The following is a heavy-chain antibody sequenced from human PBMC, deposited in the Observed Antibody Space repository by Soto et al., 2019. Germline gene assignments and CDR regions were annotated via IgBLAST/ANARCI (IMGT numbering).Heavy chain of an antibody. CDR2: INWNGGST. CDR3: ARDLEVAGPYYFDY. V-gene: IGHV3-20*04. Sequence: GGSLRLSCAASGFTFDDSGMSWVRQAPGKGLEWVSGINWNGGSTGYADSVKGRFTISRDNAKNSLYLQMNSLRAEDTALYYYARDLEVAGPYYFDYWGQGTLVTVSS. CDR1: GFTFDDSG. D-gene: IGHD6-19*01. J-gene: IGHJ4*02.